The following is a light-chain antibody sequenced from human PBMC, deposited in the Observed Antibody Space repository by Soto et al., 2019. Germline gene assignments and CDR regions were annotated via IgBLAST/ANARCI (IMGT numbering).Light chain of an antibody. CDR3: SSYAGSNNLGV. J-gene: IGLJ1*01. CDR1: SSDVGGYNY. Sequence: QSALTQPASVSGSPGQSITISCTGTSSDVGGYNYVSWYQQHPGKAPKLMIYEVIKRPSGVPDRFSGSKSGNTASLTVSGLQAEDEADYYCSSYAGSNNLGVFGTGTKLTVL. CDR2: EVI. V-gene: IGLV2-8*01.